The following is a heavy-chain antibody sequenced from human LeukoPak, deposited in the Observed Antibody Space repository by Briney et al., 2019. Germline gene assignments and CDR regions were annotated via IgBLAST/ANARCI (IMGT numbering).Heavy chain of an antibody. CDR1: GGSISSGGYY. V-gene: IGHV4-31*03. J-gene: IGHJ3*02. CDR3: ARGCLSSGYLGCVFDI. Sequence: SQTLSLTCTVSGGSISSGGYYWSWIRQHPGKGLEWIGYIYYSGSTYYNPSLKSRVTISVDTSKNQFSLKLSSVTAADTAVYYCARGCLSSGYLGCVFDIWGQGTMVTVSS. CDR2: IYYSGST. D-gene: IGHD3-22*01.